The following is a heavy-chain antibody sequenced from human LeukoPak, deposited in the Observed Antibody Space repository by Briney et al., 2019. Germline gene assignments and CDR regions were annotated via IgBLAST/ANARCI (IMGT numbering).Heavy chain of an antibody. V-gene: IGHV1-69*13. CDR3: AREIAVAGTRYFDY. D-gene: IGHD6-19*01. J-gene: IGHJ4*02. CDR2: IIPIFGTA. CDR1: GGTFSSYA. Sequence: SVKVSCKASGGTFSSYATSWVRQAPGQGLEWMGGIIPIFGTANYAQKFQGRVTITADESTSTAYMELSSLRSEDTAVYYCAREIAVAGTRYFDYWGQGTLVTVSS.